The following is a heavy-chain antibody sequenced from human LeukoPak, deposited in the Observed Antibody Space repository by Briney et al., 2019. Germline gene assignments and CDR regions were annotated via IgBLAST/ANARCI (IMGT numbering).Heavy chain of an antibody. CDR2: INQGGSEK. D-gene: IGHD2-2*01. V-gene: IGHV3-7*01. CDR3: ARGVTALDS. CDR1: GFTFSSYW. Sequence: GGSLRLSCAASGFTFSSYWMSWVRQAPEKGLEWVANINQGGSEKYYVDSVRGRFTISRDNAKNSLYLQMNSLRADDTAVYYCARGVTALDSWGQGTLVTVSS. J-gene: IGHJ4*02.